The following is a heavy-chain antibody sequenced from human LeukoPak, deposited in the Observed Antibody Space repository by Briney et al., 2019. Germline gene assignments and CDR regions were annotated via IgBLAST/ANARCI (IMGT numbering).Heavy chain of an antibody. D-gene: IGHD2/OR15-2a*01. V-gene: IGHV4-39*01. CDR2: IYDSGNT. J-gene: IGHJ5*02. CDR1: GVSMSSSPYY. Sequence: SETLSLTCTVSGVSMSSSPYYWGWIRQPPGKGLEWIGTIYDSGNTNYNPSPRSRLTISVDTSRNQFSLKLSSVTAAHTAVYYCARHDCYSSRCSVNWFDPWGQGTLVTVSS. CDR3: ARHDCYSSRCSVNWFDP.